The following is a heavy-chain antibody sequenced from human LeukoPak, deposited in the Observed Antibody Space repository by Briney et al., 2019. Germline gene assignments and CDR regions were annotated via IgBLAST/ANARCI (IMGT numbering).Heavy chain of an antibody. CDR1: GYTFTSYA. CDR3: ARGSFPFYGSGSLIGFDY. CDR2: INAGNGNT. J-gene: IGHJ4*02. Sequence: ASVKVSCKASGYTFTSYAMHWVRQAPGQRLEWMGCINAGNGNTKYSQKFQGRVTITRDTSASTAYMELSSLRSEDTAVYYCARGSFPFYGSGSLIGFDYWGQGTLVTVSS. D-gene: IGHD3-10*01. V-gene: IGHV1-3*01.